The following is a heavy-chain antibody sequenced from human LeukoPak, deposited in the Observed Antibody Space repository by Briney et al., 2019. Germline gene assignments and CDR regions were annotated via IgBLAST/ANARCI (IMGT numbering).Heavy chain of an antibody. CDR2: ISDSGGST. D-gene: IGHD2-15*01. V-gene: IGHV3-23*01. J-gene: IGHJ4*02. Sequence: GGCLRLSCAASGFIFSGVATSCGRQVPGEGLEWVSAISDSGGSTYYAGPVKGRFTTSRDNSKNTLHLQMNSPRAGDTAIYYCAKDPGRAATADYFDCWGQGTLVTVSS. CDR3: AKDPGRAATADYFDC. CDR1: GFIFSGVA.